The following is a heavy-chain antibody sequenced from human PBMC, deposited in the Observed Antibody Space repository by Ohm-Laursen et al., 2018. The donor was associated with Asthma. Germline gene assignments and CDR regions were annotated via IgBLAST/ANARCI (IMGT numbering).Heavy chain of an antibody. CDR1: GFTFSSYA. J-gene: IGHJ6*02. CDR2: ITGSGAMA. V-gene: IGHV3-23*01. CDR3: AKVGLTYYNAMDV. D-gene: IGHD4/OR15-4a*01. Sequence: SLRLSCTASGFTFSSYAMNWVRQAPGKGLEWVTTITGSGAMAYYADSVKGRFTISRDNSKNTLYLQMNSLRAEDTAVYYCAKVGLTYYNAMDVWGQGTTVTVSS.